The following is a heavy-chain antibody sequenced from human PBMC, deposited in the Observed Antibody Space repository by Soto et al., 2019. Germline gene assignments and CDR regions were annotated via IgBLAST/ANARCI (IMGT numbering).Heavy chain of an antibody. CDR3: AVSRDGYSMDV. CDR2: IYYSGST. CDR1: GGAISSGGYY. D-gene: IGHD2-2*01. Sequence: QVQLQESGPGLVKPSQTLSLTCTVSGGAISSGGYYWSWIRQHPGKGLEWIGYIYYSGSTYYNPSLKSRATISVDTSKDQFSLKLSSVTAADTAVYYCAVSRDGYSMDVWGQGTTVTVSS. V-gene: IGHV4-31*03. J-gene: IGHJ6*02.